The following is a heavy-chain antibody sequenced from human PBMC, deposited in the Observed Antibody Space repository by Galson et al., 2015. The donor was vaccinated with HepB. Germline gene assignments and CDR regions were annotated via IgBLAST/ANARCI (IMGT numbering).Heavy chain of an antibody. D-gene: IGHD2-2*01. CDR2: IIPIFGTA. V-gene: IGHV1-69*13. J-gene: IGHJ4*02. CDR1: GGTFSSYA. Sequence: SVKVSCKASGGTFSSYAISWVRQAPGQGLEWMGGIIPIFGTANYAQKFQGRVTITADESTSTAYMELSSLRSEDTAVYYCAGGKPADIVVVPAQLDYWGQGTLVTVSS. CDR3: AGGKPADIVVVPAQLDY.